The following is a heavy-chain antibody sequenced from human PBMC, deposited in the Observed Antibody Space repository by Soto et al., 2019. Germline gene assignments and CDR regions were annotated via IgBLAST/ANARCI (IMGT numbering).Heavy chain of an antibody. Sequence: SVKVSCKAAGGTLSSYAISWMRQAPGQGLEWMGGIIPIFGTANYAQKFQGRVTITADESTSTAYMELSSLRSEDTAVYYCARGVRYYYDSSGYYSGDLYYFDYWGQGTLVTVSS. J-gene: IGHJ4*02. CDR1: GGTLSSYA. CDR2: IIPIFGTA. CDR3: ARGVRYYYDSSGYYSGDLYYFDY. D-gene: IGHD3-22*01. V-gene: IGHV1-69*13.